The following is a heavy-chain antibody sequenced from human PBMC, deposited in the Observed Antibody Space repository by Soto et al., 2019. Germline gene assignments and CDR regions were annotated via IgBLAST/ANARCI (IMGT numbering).Heavy chain of an antibody. CDR2: ISRDGSKK. CDR3: ARDPFPKSRSYPGY. Sequence: GGSLRLSXVGSGITLSSYGMHWVRQAPGKGLEWVALISRDGSKKYHADSVTGRFTISRDNSRNTLYLQMNSLRAEDTALYYCARDPFPKSRSYPGYWGQGTLVTVSS. D-gene: IGHD2-2*03. V-gene: IGHV3-30*03. J-gene: IGHJ4*02. CDR1: GITLSSYG.